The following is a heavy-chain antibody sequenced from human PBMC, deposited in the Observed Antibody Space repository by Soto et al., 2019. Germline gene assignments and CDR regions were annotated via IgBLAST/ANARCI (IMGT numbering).Heavy chain of an antibody. V-gene: IGHV1-18*01. CDR3: ARNDYGYYHDALDF. CDR2: ISAYNGKT. Sequence: ASVKVSCKASGYTFTSHGITWVRQAPGQGLEWMGWISAYNGKTYYAQKFQGRVTMTTDTSTSTAYMELRSLRSDDTAVYYCARNDYGYYHDALDFWGQGTTVTVSS. D-gene: IGHD4-17*01. CDR1: GYTFTSHG. J-gene: IGHJ3*01.